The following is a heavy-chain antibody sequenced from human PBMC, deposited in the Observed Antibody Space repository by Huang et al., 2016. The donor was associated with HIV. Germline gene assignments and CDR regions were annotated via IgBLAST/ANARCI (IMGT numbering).Heavy chain of an antibody. D-gene: IGHD6-6*01. J-gene: IGHJ4*02. CDR2: SNTKRGGT. CDR3: ARDWSFGSSTSPAD. V-gene: IGHV1-2*02. CDR1: GYTFTDSN. Sequence: QVQLVQSGAEVKNPGASVRVSCKASGYTFTDSNIHWVRQAPGQGLEGMGWSNTKRGGTSDAQRFQGRITMTRDTTISTVHMDLRRIQSDDTAVYFCARDWSFGSSTSPADWGQGTLVTVSS.